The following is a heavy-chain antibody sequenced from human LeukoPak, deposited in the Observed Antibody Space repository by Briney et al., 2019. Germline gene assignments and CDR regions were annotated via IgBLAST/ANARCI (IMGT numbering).Heavy chain of an antibody. J-gene: IGHJ4*02. CDR1: GFSFSSYA. CDR3: VKAMVRGVIFDY. Sequence: GGSLRLSCSASGFSFSSYAMHWVRQAPGKGREYVSAISSNGGSTYYADSVKGRFTISRDNYKNTLYLQMSSLRAADTAVYYCVKAMVRGVIFDYWGQGTLVTVSS. D-gene: IGHD3-10*01. CDR2: ISSNGGST. V-gene: IGHV3-64D*06.